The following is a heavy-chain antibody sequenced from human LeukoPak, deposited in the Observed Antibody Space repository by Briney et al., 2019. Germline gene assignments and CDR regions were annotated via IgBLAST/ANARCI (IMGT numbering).Heavy chain of an antibody. CDR3: ARDEGIGLDY. D-gene: IGHD2-21*01. CDR2: ISSSKNTI. CDR1: GFTFSSYS. J-gene: IGHJ4*02. Sequence: PGGSLRLSCAASGFTFSSYSMNWVRQAPGKGLEWVSFISSSKNTIYYADSVKGRFTISRDSAGNFLYLQMNSLRVEDTAVYYCARDEGIGLDYWGQGTPVTVSS. V-gene: IGHV3-48*01.